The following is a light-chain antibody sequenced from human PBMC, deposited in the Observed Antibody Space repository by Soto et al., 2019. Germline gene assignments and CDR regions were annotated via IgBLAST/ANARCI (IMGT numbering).Light chain of an antibody. CDR3: QQYNSYWT. CDR2: KAS. CDR1: QSISSW. V-gene: IGKV1-5*03. J-gene: IGKJ1*01. Sequence: EIQMTQSPSYMSTSVGDRITITCRASQSISSWLAWYQQKPGKAPKLLIYKASSLESGVPSRFSGSGSGTEFTLTISSLQPDDFATYYCQQYNSYWTFGQGTKVDIK.